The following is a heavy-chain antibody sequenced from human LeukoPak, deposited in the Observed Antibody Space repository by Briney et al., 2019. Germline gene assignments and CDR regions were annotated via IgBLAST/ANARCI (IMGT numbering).Heavy chain of an antibody. D-gene: IGHD6-13*01. J-gene: IGHJ6*03. CDR3: AKDSYSSSWYYYYYYMGV. Sequence: GGSLRLSCVASGFTFSRYNINWVRQAPGKGLEWVSSITSSSIYKNYADSVKGRFTISRDNARNSLYLQMNSLRAEDTAVYYCAKDSYSSSWYYYYYYMGVWGKGTTVTISS. CDR2: ITSSSIYK. V-gene: IGHV3-21*01. CDR1: GFTFSRYN.